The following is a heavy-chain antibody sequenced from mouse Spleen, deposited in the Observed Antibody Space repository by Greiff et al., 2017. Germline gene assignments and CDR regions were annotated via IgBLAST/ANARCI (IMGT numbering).Heavy chain of an antibody. V-gene: IGHV5-6-5*01. Sequence: EVQGVESGGGLVKPGGSLKLSCAASGFTFSSYAMSWVRQTPEKRLEWVASISSGGSTYYPDSVKGRFTISRDNARNILYLQMSSLRSEDTAMYYCAREGSDYWGQGTTLTVSS. J-gene: IGHJ2*01. CDR2: ISSGGST. CDR3: AREGSDY. CDR1: GFTFSSYA.